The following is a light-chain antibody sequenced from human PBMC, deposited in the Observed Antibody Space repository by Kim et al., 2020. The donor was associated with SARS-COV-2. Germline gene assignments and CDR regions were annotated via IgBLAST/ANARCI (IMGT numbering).Light chain of an antibody. CDR3: ETWDSNPWV. CDR2: LEGSGSY. V-gene: IGLV4-60*03. CDR1: SGHSSYI. Sequence: QPVLTQSSSASASLGSSVKLTCTLSSGHSSYIIAWHQQQPGKAPRYLMKLEGSGSYNKGSGVPDRFSGSSSGADRYLTISNLQSEDEADYYCETWDSNPWVFGGWTKVNVL. J-gene: IGLJ3*02.